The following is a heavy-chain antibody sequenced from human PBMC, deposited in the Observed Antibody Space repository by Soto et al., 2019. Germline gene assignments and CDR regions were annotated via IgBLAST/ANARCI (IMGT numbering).Heavy chain of an antibody. J-gene: IGHJ4*02. Sequence: QVQLVQSGAEVKKPGASVKVSCQTSGYAFTSYHISWVRQAPGQSLEWMGWISAHNGKTNYAQKFQGRVTMTSDTSTNTAYMELRSLRSDDTAVYYCAREGDTWDDLPFDHWGQGTLVTVSS. CDR1: GYAFTSYH. CDR2: ISAHNGKT. CDR3: AREGDTWDDLPFDH. D-gene: IGHD1-1*01. V-gene: IGHV1-18*01.